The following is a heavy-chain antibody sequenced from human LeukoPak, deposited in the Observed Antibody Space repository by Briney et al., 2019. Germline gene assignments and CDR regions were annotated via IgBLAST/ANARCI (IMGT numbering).Heavy chain of an antibody. D-gene: IGHD6-19*01. CDR2: IYYSGST. CDR1: GGSISSSSYY. J-gene: IGHJ3*02. Sequence: SETVSLTCTVSGGSISSSSYYWGWIRQPPGKGLEWIGSIYYSGSTYYNPSLKSRVTISVDTSKNQFSLKLSSVTAADTAVYYCARSNSSGWAHDAFDIWGQGTMVTVSS. V-gene: IGHV4-39*07. CDR3: ARSNSSGWAHDAFDI.